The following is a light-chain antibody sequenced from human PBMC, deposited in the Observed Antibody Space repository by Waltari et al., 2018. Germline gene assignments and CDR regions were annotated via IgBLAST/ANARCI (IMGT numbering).Light chain of an antibody. CDR1: TPNIGSNY. CDR2: ENN. V-gene: IGLV1-51*02. J-gene: IGLJ1*01. Sequence: QSVLTQPPSVSAAPGQKVTISCSGSTPNIGSNYVSWYQHPPGTVPKLLIYENNERPPGIPDRFSGSKSGTSATLDIAGLQTGDEGEYYCATWDESLNGVFGPGTKVTVL. CDR3: ATWDESLNGV.